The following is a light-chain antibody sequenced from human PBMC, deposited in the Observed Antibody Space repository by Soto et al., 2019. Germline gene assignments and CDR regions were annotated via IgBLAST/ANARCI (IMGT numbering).Light chain of an antibody. CDR2: SNN. Sequence: QSVLTQPPSASGTPGQRVTISCSGSSSNIGSNTVNWYQQLPGTAPKLLIYSNNQRPSGVPDRFSVSKSGTSASLAISGLQSEDEADYYCVAWDDSLNGYVFVTGTKLTVL. V-gene: IGLV1-44*01. CDR1: SSNIGSNT. J-gene: IGLJ1*01. CDR3: VAWDDSLNGYV.